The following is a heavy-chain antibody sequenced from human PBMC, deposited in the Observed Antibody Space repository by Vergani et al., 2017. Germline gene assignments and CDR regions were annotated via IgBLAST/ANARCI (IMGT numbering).Heavy chain of an antibody. CDR3: ARWSPMIVVVRRRPIAFDI. Sequence: QVQLQQWGAGLLKPSETLSLTCAVYGGSFSGYYWSWIRQPPGKGLEWGGEINHSGSTNYNPSLKSRVTISVDTSKNQFSLKLSSVTAADTAGYYCARWSPMIVVVRRRPIAFDIWGQGTRVTVSS. V-gene: IGHV4-34*01. J-gene: IGHJ3*02. CDR1: GGSFSGYY. D-gene: IGHD3-22*01. CDR2: INHSGST.